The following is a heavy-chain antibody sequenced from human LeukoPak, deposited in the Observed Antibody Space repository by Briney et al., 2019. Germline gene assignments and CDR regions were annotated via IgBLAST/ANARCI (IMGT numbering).Heavy chain of an antibody. CDR3: ARGPSVTSIGGP. CDR1: GDSISSYY. CDR2: IYYSGST. D-gene: IGHD4-17*01. J-gene: IGHJ5*02. Sequence: SETLSLTCTVSGDSISSYYWSWIRQPPGKGLEWIGYIYYSGSTKYNPSLKSRVTISVDTSKKQFSLNLTSVTAADTAVYYCARGPSVTSIGGPWGQGTLVTVSA. V-gene: IGHV4-59*01.